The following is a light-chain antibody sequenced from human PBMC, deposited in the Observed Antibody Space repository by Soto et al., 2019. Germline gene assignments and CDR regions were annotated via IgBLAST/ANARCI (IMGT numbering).Light chain of an antibody. CDR1: QDIRTS. CDR2: GAS. CDR3: QHCHNPPPFT. Sequence: DIQMTQSPSSLSAAVGARVSITCQASQDIRTSLSWFQQKPGRAPKLLIYGASYLETGVPSRFRGSGTGTDFTFTISSLQPEDIATYDCQHCHNPPPFTFGPWTRVDV. V-gene: IGKV1-33*01. J-gene: IGKJ3*01.